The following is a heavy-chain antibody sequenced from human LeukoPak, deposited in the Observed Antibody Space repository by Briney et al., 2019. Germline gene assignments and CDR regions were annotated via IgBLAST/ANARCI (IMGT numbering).Heavy chain of an antibody. D-gene: IGHD4-17*01. CDR3: AKTPAYGDLYYVDY. CDR1: GFTFSSYA. J-gene: IGHJ4*02. V-gene: IGHV3-23*01. CDR2: ISGSGGST. Sequence: GGSLRLSCAASGFTFSSYAMSWVRQAPGKGLEWVSSISGSGGSTYYADSVKGRFTVSRDASKNTLYVQMNSLGAEDTAVYYCAKTPAYGDLYYVDYWGQGTLVTVSS.